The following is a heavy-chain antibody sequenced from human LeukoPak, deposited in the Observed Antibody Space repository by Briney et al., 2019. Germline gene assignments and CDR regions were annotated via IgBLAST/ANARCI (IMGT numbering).Heavy chain of an antibody. V-gene: IGHV4-61*02. J-gene: IGHJ6*03. D-gene: IGHD6-13*01. Sequence: SQTLSLTCTVSGGSISSGSYYWSWIRPPAGKGLEWIGRIYTSGSTNSNPSLKGRVTISVDTSKNQFSLKLSSVTAADTAVYYCARGRSSSWLYYYYMDVWGKGTTVTVSS. CDR2: IYTSGST. CDR3: ARGRSSSWLYYYYMDV. CDR1: GGSISSGSYY.